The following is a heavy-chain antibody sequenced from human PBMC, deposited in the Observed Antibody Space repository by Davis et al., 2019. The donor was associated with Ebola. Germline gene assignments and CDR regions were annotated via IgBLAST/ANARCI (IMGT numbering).Heavy chain of an antibody. CDR2: IIPIFGKA. D-gene: IGHD1-26*01. CDR3: ARGESGSYPWYYFDY. CDR1: GGTFSSYA. J-gene: IGHJ4*02. V-gene: IGHV1-69*13. Sequence: SVKVSCMASGGTFSSYAISWVRQAPGQGLEWMGGIIPIFGKANYAQKFQGRVTITADASTSTAYMELSSLRSEDTAVYYCARGESGSYPWYYFDYWGQGTLVTVSS.